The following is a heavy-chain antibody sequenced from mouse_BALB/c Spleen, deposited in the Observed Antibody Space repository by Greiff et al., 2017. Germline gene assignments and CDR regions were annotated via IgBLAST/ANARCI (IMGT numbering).Heavy chain of an antibody. D-gene: IGHD4-1*02. V-gene: IGHV5-15*02. CDR3: ARQLGEDYAMDY. CDR2: ISNLAYSI. Sequence: EVNLVESGGGLVQPGGSRKLSCAASGFTFSDYGMAWVRQAPGKGPEWVAFISNLAYSIYYADTVTGRFTISRENAKNTLYLEMSSLRSEDTAMYYCARQLGEDYAMDYWGQGTSVTVSS. J-gene: IGHJ4*01. CDR1: GFTFSDYG.